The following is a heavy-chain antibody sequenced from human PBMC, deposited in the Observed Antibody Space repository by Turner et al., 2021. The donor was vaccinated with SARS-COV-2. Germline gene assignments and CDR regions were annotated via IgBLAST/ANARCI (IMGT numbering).Heavy chain of an antibody. Sequence: EVQLLESGGGLVQPGGSLRLSCAASGFTFSSYAMSWVRQAPGKGLEWVSVISGSGGGTYYADSVKGRFTISRDNSKNTLYLQMNSLRAEDTAVYYCAKDLITGIYYYYYGMDVWGQGTTVTVSS. J-gene: IGHJ6*02. CDR1: GFTFSSYA. CDR2: ISGSGGGT. D-gene: IGHD1-20*01. V-gene: IGHV3-23*01. CDR3: AKDLITGIYYYYYGMDV.